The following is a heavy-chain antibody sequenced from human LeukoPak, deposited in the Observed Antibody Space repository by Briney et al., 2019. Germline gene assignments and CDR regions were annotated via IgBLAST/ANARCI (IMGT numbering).Heavy chain of an antibody. CDR1: GFTFSSYA. V-gene: IGHV3-23*01. CDR3: AKETGDILTGYYRTFDY. D-gene: IGHD3-9*01. J-gene: IGHJ4*02. Sequence: GGSLRLSCAASGFTFSSYAMSWVRQAPGKGLEWVSVISGSGGTTYYADSVKGRFTISRDNSKNTLYLQMNSLRAEDTAVYYCAKETGDILTGYYRTFDYWGQGTLVTVSS. CDR2: ISGSGGTT.